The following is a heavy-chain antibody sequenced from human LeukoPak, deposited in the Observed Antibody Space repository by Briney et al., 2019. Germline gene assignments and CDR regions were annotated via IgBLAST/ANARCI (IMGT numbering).Heavy chain of an antibody. CDR3: ARGSKRYSNYLDAFDT. CDR2: MNPNSGNT. V-gene: IGHV1-8*01. D-gene: IGHD4-11*01. CDR1: GYTFTSYD. J-gene: IGHJ3*02. Sequence: GAPVKVSCKASGYTFTSYDINWVRQATGQGLEWMGWMNPNSGNTGYAQKFQGRVTMTRNTSISTAYMELSSLRSEDTAVYYCARGSKRYSNYLDAFDTWGQGTMVTVSS.